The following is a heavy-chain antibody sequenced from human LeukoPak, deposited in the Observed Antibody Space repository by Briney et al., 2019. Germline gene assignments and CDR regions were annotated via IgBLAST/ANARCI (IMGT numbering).Heavy chain of an antibody. CDR1: GFTFGSYA. D-gene: IGHD2-15*01. CDR3: AKGQMGSSYCSGGSCHPYYFDY. V-gene: IGHV3-23*01. CDR2: INGSGGST. J-gene: IGHJ4*02. Sequence: GGSLRLSCAASGFTFGSYAMSWVRQAPGKGLEWVSSINGSGGSTYYADSVKGRFTISRDNSKNTLYLQMNSLRAEDTAVYYCAKGQMGSSYCSGGSCHPYYFDYWGQGALVTVSS.